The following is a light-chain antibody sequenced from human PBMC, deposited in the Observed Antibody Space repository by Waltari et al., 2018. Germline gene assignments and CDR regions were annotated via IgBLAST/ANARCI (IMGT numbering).Light chain of an antibody. CDR2: GAS. CDR3: QQYDNWLGT. J-gene: IGKJ1*01. CDR1: QSISSN. V-gene: IGKV3-15*01. Sequence: EIVMTQSPATLSVFPGERATLSCRASQSISSNLAWYQHKPGQAPRLLIYGASTRATGIPARFSGSGSGTEFTLTISSLQSEDFAVYFCQQYDNWLGTFGQGTKVEIK.